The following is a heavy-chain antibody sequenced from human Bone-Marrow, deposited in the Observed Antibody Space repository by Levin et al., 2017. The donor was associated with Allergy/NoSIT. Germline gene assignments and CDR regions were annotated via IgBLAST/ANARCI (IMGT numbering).Heavy chain of an antibody. CDR3: VVALDY. CDR2: ITSNGGSK. Sequence: LSLTCAASGFPFSDSYMSWMRQAPGKGLEWVSYITSNGGSKYYADSVKGRFTISRDNAKNSLSLQMNSLRAEDTAVYYCVVALDYWGQGTLVTVSS. D-gene: IGHD2-15*01. CDR1: GFPFSDSY. V-gene: IGHV3-11*01. J-gene: IGHJ4*02.